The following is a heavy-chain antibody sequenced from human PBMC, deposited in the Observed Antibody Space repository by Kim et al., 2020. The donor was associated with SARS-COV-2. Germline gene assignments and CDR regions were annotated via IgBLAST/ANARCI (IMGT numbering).Heavy chain of an antibody. D-gene: IGHD3-22*01. Sequence: GGSLRLSCAASGFTVSNCGMHWVRQAPGKGLEWVAVITHDGNNKHYVDSVKVRFTISRDISKNTLSLQMNSLRAEDTAVYYCVKEASSGYYRTSDYWGQGTLVTVSS. CDR2: ITHDGNNK. CDR1: GFTVSNCG. J-gene: IGHJ4*02. CDR3: VKEASSGYYRTSDY. V-gene: IGHV3-30*18.